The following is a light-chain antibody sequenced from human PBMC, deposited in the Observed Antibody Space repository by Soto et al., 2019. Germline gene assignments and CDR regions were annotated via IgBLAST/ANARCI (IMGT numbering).Light chain of an antibody. CDR2: GAS. CDR3: QQYNNWPPET. CDR1: QSVSSSY. Sequence: EIVLTHSRGAVPLSREERATLSCRAIQSVSSSYLAWYQQKPGQAPRLLIYGASTRATGIPARFSGSGSGTEFTLTISSLQSEDFAVYYCQQYNNWPPETFGQGTKVDIK. V-gene: IGKV3-15*01. J-gene: IGKJ1*01.